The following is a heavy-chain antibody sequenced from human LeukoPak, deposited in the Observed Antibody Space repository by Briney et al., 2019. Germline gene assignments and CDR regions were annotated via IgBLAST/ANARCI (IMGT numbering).Heavy chain of an antibody. CDR2: IYYSGST. CDR3: ARRGGHLFFDY. D-gene: IGHD6-25*01. J-gene: IGHJ4*02. CDR1: GGSISSSSYY. Sequence: SETLSLTCTVSGGSISSSSYYWGWIRQPPGKGLEWIGSIYYSGSTYYNPSLKSRVTISVDTSKNQFSLKLSSVTAADTAVYYCARRGGHLFFDYWGQGTLVTVSS. V-gene: IGHV4-39*01.